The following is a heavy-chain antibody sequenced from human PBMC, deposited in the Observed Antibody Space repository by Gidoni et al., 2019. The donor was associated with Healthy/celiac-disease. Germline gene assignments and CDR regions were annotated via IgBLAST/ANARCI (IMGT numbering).Heavy chain of an antibody. Sequence: QVQLQESGPGVAKTSDTLSLTCTVSGGPISSYYRGWIRQPAGGGLEWIERIYTSGGTNYNPSLKSRVTMSVDASKNQFSLKLSSVTAADTAVYYCARDDPDYDLPSGLRYYYYMDVWGKGTTVTVSS. J-gene: IGHJ6*03. V-gene: IGHV4-4*07. CDR1: GGPISSYY. CDR3: ARDDPDYDLPSGLRYYYYMDV. D-gene: IGHD3-3*01. CDR2: IYTSGGT.